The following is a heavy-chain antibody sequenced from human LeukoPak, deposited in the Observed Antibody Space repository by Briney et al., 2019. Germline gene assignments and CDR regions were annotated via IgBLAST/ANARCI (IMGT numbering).Heavy chain of an antibody. CDR3: AKAATYFYGSVTYDWFES. CDR1: GFTFSRYS. V-gene: IGHV3-74*01. Sequence: AGGSLRLSCAASGFTFSRYSMNWVRQIPGKGLMWVSRIESNGLTLYADSVRDRFTISRDNGKNTIYLQMNSLRVDDTAIYYCAKAATYFYGSVTYDWFESWGQGTLVTVSS. CDR2: IESNGLT. D-gene: IGHD3-10*01. J-gene: IGHJ5*01.